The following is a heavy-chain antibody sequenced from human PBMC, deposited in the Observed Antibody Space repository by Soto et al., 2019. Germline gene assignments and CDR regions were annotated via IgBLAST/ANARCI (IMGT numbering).Heavy chain of an antibody. CDR2: ISAYNGNT. V-gene: IGHV1-18*01. CDR1: CYTFTRYG. J-gene: IGHJ6*03. CDR3: ARFLDLTSHYYYSYYTHF. Sequence: GASVKVSWKASCYTFTRYGISWGRQAPGQRLEWMGWISAYNGNTNYAQKLQGRVTMTTDTSTSTAYMELRSLRSDDTAVYYCARFLDLTSHYYYSYYTHFSCTAPTLTRSS.